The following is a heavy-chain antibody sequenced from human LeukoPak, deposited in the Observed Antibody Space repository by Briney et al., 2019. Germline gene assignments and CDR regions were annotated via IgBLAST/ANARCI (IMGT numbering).Heavy chain of an antibody. CDR2: IYSGGST. CDR1: GFTVSSNY. D-gene: IGHD6-13*01. J-gene: IGHJ4*02. V-gene: IGHV3-53*01. Sequence: GGSLRLSCAASGFTVSSNYMSWVRQAPGKGLERVSVIYSGGSTYYADSVKGRFTISRDNSKNTLYLQMNSLRAEDTAVYYCARDKAAAGTFDYWGQGTLVTVSS. CDR3: ARDKAAAGTFDY.